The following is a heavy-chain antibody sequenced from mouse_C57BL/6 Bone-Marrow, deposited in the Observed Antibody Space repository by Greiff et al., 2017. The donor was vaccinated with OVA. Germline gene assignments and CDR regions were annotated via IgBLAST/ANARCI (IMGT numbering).Heavy chain of an antibody. CDR3: ARAWTAQATES. Sequence: QVQLQQSGAELVKPGASVKISCKASGYAFSSYWMNWVKPRPGKGLEWIGQIYPGDGDTNYNGKFKGKATRTADKSSSTAYMQLSSLTSEDSAVYFCARAWTAQATESWGQGTTLTVSS. J-gene: IGHJ2*01. V-gene: IGHV1-80*01. CDR1: GYAFSSYW. D-gene: IGHD3-2*02. CDR2: IYPGDGDT.